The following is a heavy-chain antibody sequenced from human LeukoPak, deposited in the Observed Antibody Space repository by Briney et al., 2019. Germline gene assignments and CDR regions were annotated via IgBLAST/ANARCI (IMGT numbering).Heavy chain of an antibody. CDR1: GFTFSSYA. D-gene: IGHD2-2*02. J-gene: IGHJ4*01. Sequence: GGSLRLSCAASGFTFSSYAMSWVRQAPGKGLEWVSAISGSGGSTYYADSVRGRFTISRDNSKNTLYLQMNSLRAEDTAVYYCAKEGYCSSTSCYNLDYWGQGTLVTVSS. V-gene: IGHV3-23*01. CDR3: AKEGYCSSTSCYNLDY. CDR2: ISGSGGST.